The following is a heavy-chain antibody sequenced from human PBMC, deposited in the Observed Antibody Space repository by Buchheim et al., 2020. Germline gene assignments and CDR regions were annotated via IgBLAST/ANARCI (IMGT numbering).Heavy chain of an antibody. D-gene: IGHD3-10*01. CDR2: LTADGRDT. V-gene: IGHV3-74*01. CDR1: GFTVSSSW. Sequence: EVQLVESGGGLVQPGGSLRLSCAASGFTVSSSWMHWVRQAPGKGLVWVSRLTADGRDTAYADSVKGRFTISRENAKNTLYLQMNTLRAEDTAVYYCARSWRFSLDSWGRGTL. CDR3: ARSWRFSLDS. J-gene: IGHJ4*02.